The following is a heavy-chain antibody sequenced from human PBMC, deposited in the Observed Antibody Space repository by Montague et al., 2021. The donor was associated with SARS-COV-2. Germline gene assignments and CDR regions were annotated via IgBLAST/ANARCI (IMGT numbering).Heavy chain of an antibody. Sequence: SETLSLTCTVSAGSISTNSYYWAWIRQPPGKGLEWIGSISYSGSTYFNPSLESRLTMSVDTSKNHFSLKPSSVTAADTAVYYCARLWDFYGSGSYKNSWFDPWGQGTRVTVSS. D-gene: IGHD3-10*01. CDR3: ARLWDFYGSGSYKNSWFDP. J-gene: IGHJ5*02. CDR1: AGSISTNSYY. V-gene: IGHV4-39*02. CDR2: ISYSGST.